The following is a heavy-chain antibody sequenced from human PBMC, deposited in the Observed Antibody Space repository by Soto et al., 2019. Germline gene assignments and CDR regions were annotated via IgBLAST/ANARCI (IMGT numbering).Heavy chain of an antibody. CDR3: ARDNPDDEYGSGNFDY. CDR1: GGSISSSNW. CDR2: IYHSGST. V-gene: IGHV4-4*02. D-gene: IGHD3-10*01. J-gene: IGHJ4*02. Sequence: SETLSLTCAVSGGSISSSNWWSWVRQPPGKGLEWIGEIYHSGSTNYNPSLKSRVTISVDKSKNQFSLKLSSVTAADTAVYYCARDNPDDEYGSGNFDYWGQGTLVTVSS.